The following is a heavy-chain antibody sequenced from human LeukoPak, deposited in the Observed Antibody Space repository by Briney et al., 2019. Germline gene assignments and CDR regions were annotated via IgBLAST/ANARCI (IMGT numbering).Heavy chain of an antibody. CDR1: GFSFSTYG. CDR2: IWYDASGQ. J-gene: IGHJ6*03. CDR3: ARVMMGATVTTFHYYCMDV. V-gene: IGHV3-33*01. D-gene: IGHD4-11*01. Sequence: PGGSLRLSCAASGFSFSTYGMHWVRQAPGKGLEWVAMIWYDASGQHYADSVKGRFTISRDTSKNTLYLQMNSLRAEDTAVYFCARVMMGATVTTFHYYCMDVWGVGTTVTVSS.